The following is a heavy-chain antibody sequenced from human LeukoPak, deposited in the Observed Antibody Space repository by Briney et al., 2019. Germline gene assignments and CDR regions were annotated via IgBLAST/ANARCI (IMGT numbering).Heavy chain of an antibody. CDR2: IDKSGGGT. CDR3: AKVTWSSSGSDY. CDR1: GFTFSSYD. D-gene: IGHD6-19*01. V-gene: IGHV3-23*01. J-gene: IGHJ4*02. Sequence: GGSLRLSCAASGFTFSSYDMSWVRQAPGKGLEWVSGIDKSGGGTYYADSVKGRSTMSRDNSKNTLFLQMNSLRAEDTAVYYCAKVTWSSSGSDYWGQGTLVTVSS.